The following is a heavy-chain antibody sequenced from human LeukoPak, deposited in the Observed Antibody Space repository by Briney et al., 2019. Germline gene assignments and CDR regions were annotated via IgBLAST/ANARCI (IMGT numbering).Heavy chain of an antibody. CDR1: GFTFSSYA. Sequence: GGSLRLSCAASGFTFSSYAMHWVRQAPGKGLEWVAVISYDGSNKYYADSVKGRFTISRDNSKNTLYLQINSLRAEDTAVYYCARDRPIVVVTAIILDYWGQGTLVTVSS. V-gene: IGHV3-30-3*01. J-gene: IGHJ4*02. D-gene: IGHD2-21*02. CDR2: ISYDGSNK. CDR3: ARDRPIVVVTAIILDY.